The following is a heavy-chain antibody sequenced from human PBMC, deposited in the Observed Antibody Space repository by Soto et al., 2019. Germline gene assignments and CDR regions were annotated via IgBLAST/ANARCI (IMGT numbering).Heavy chain of an antibody. CDR2: INEDGSEK. D-gene: IGHD3-16*01. Sequence: GGSLRLSCAASGFRFSLFWMSWVRQTPGKGLEWVANINEDGSEKFFADSVKGRFTISRDNAKNSLSLQMNSLTADDTAVYYCARTGWPQSSYYFDYWGQGALVTVSS. V-gene: IGHV3-7*03. CDR3: ARTGWPQSSYYFDY. CDR1: GFRFSLFW. J-gene: IGHJ4*02.